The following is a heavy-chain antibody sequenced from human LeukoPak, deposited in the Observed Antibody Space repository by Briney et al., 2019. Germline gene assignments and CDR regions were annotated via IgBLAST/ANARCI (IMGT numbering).Heavy chain of an antibody. CDR1: GFTFTSSA. D-gene: IGHD4-23*01. J-gene: IGHJ4*02. CDR3: AAESYYYGGNSRLLGY. V-gene: IGHV1-58*02. Sequence: SVKVSCKASGFTFTSSAMQWVRQARGQRLERIGWIVVGSGNTNYAQKFQERVTITRDMSTSTAYMELSSLRSEDTAVYYCAAESYYYGGNSRLLGYWGQGTLVTVSS. CDR2: IVVGSGNT.